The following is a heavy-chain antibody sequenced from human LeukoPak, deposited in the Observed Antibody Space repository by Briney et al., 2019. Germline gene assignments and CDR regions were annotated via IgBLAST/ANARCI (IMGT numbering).Heavy chain of an antibody. CDR2: IFHSGRV. D-gene: IGHD4-17*01. CDR3: ARLNADYGYYGPHDAFDI. CDR1: GDSISTPHW. Sequence: PSGTLSLTCDVSGDSISTPHWWSWVRQPPVKGLEWIGEIFHSGRVNYIPSLQSRVTISLDKSKNQISLEVNSVTAADTAVYYCARLNADYGYYGPHDAFDIWGQGTLVAVSS. J-gene: IGHJ3*02. V-gene: IGHV4-4*02.